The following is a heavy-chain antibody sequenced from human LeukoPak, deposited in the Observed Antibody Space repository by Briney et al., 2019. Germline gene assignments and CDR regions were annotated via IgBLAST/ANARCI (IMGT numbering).Heavy chain of an antibody. CDR1: GGTFSSYA. CDR3: ARAGDSSGYYGDYYYGMDV. CDR2: IIPIFGTA. V-gene: IGHV1-69*01. Sequence: SVKVSCKASGGTFSSYAISWVRQAPGQGLEWMGGIIPIFGTANYAQKFQGRVTITADESTSTACMELSSLRSEDTAVYYCARAGDSSGYYGDYYYGMDVWGQGTTVTVSS. J-gene: IGHJ6*02. D-gene: IGHD3-22*01.